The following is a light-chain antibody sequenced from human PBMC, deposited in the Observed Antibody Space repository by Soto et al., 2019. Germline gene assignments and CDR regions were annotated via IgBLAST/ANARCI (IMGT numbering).Light chain of an antibody. J-gene: IGKJ5*01. CDR3: QQYGSSPPG. CDR1: QSLGSD. V-gene: IGKV3-20*01. Sequence: EIVMTQSPGTLSLSPGDTATLSCRASQSLGSDLAWYQQKPGQAPRLLIYAASSRATGSPDRFSGSGSGTDFTLTISRLEPEDFAVYYCQQYGSSPPGFGQGTRLEI. CDR2: AAS.